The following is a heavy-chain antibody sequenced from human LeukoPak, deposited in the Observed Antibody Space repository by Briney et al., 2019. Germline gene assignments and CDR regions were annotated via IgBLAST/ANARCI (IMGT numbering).Heavy chain of an antibody. CDR2: INPSGGST. CDR3: ARDREGKDDNVGGSYRYLYRHYAMDV. CDR1: GYIFTNYY. V-gene: IGHV1-46*01. Sequence: GASVKVSCKASGYIFTNYYMHWVRQAPGPGLEWMGIINPSGGSTSNPQKFQGRVTMTRDTSTSTDYMELSSLRYEDTAVYYCARDREGKDDNVGGSYRYLYRHYAMDVWGKGTTVTVST. J-gene: IGHJ6*04. D-gene: IGHD3-16*02.